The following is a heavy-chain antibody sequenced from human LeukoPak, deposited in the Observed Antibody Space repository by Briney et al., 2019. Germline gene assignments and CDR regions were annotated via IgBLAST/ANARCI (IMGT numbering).Heavy chain of an antibody. V-gene: IGHV1-69*06. J-gene: IGHJ4*02. CDR3: ARDGYCSSTSCYIDY. CDR2: IIPIFGTA. CDR1: VGTFSSYA. Sequence: SVKVSFKASVGTFSSYAISWVGQAPGQGLEWMGGIIPIFGTANYAQKFQGRATITADKSTSTAYMELSSLRSEDTAVYYCARDGYCSSTSCYIDYWGQGTLVTVSS. D-gene: IGHD2-2*03.